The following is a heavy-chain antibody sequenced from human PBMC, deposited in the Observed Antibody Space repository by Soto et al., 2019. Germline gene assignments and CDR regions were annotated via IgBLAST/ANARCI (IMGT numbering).Heavy chain of an antibody. CDR1: GFTFSRYG. D-gene: IGHD4-17*01. CDR2: ILDDGSDQ. CDR3: AIDDDYGDNGFDY. J-gene: IGHJ4*02. V-gene: IGHV3-33*01. Sequence: QVQLVESGGGVVQPGRSLRLSCAASGFTFSRYGMHWVRQAPGKGLEWVAVILDDGSDQNYVDSVKGRFTISRDNSKNSLYLQMNSLRAEDTAVYYCAIDDDYGDNGFDYWGQGTLVTVSS.